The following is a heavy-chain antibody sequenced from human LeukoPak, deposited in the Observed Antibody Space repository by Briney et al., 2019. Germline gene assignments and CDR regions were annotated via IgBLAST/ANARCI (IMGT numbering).Heavy chain of an antibody. CDR3: AREGTGSDFDY. J-gene: IGHJ4*02. V-gene: IGHV1-2*02. CDR2: INPNSGGT. Sequence: GASVKVSCKASGGTFSSYAISWVRQAPGQGLEWMGWINPNSGGTNYAQKFQGRVTMTRDTSISTAYMELSRLRSDDTAVYYCAREGTGSDFDYWGQGTLVTVSS. CDR1: GGTFSSYA. D-gene: IGHD1-1*01.